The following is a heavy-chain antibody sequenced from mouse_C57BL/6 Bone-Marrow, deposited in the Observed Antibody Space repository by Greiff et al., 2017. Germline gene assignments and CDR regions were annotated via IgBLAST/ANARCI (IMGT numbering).Heavy chain of an antibody. Sequence: VQVVESGAELVRPGASVKLSCTASGFNIKDDYMHWVKQRPEQGLEWIGWIDPENGDTEYASKFQGKATITADTSSNTAYLQLSSLTSEDTAVYYCTLYWFAYWGQGTLVTVSA. CDR1: GFNIKDDY. J-gene: IGHJ3*01. CDR2: IDPENGDT. CDR3: TLYWFAY. V-gene: IGHV14-4*01.